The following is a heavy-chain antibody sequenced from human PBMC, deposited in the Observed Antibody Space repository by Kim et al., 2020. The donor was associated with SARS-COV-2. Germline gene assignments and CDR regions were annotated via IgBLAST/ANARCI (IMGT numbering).Heavy chain of an antibody. CDR2: ISYDGSNK. J-gene: IGHJ4*02. CDR3: ARDNYGIDY. Sequence: GGSLRLSCAASGFIFSNYAMHWVRQAPGKGLEWVAVISYDGSNKYYADSVKGRFTISRDNSKNSLYLQMNSLRAEDTAVYYCARDNYGIDYWGQGTLVTV. CDR1: GFIFSNYA. D-gene: IGHD3-10*01. V-gene: IGHV3-33*05.